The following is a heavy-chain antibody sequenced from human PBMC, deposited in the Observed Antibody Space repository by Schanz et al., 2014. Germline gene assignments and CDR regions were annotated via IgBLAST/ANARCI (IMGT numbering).Heavy chain of an antibody. V-gene: IGHV1-69*04. D-gene: IGHD2-2*01. Sequence: QVQLVQSGAEVKKPGSSVKVSCKASGGTFSSYTISWMRQAPGQGLEWMGKIIPVLNIATYAQRFQGRVTLTTDTSTSTAYMELRSLRSDDTAVYYCARDRRRYCSTASCLHDNWFDPWGQGTLVIVSS. CDR1: GGTFSSYT. J-gene: IGHJ5*02. CDR2: IIPVLNIA. CDR3: ARDRRRYCSTASCLHDNWFDP.